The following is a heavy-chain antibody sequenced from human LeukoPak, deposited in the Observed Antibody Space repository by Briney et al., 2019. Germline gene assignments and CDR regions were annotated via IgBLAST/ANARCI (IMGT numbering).Heavy chain of an antibody. V-gene: IGHV3-30*02. D-gene: IGHD1-14*01. Sequence: QSGGSLRLSCAASGFTFSSYGMHWVRQAPGKGLDWVAFIHHDGSNKYYADSVRGRFTISRDNSKNTLYLQMNSLRAEDTAVYYCARDRNHQYYMDVWGKGTTVT. CDR2: IHHDGSNK. CDR1: GFTFSSYG. J-gene: IGHJ6*03. CDR3: ARDRNHQYYMDV.